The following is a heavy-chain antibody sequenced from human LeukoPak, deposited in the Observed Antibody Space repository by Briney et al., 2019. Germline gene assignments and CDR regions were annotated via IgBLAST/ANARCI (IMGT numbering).Heavy chain of an antibody. CDR2: IYHSGST. CDR3: ARGPNVAVTVSRPLDY. D-gene: IGHD2-15*01. V-gene: IGHV4-4*02. Sequence: SETLSLTCAVSGVSISSVSWWTWVRQPPGKGLEWIGEIYHSGSTNYNPSLKSRVTISVDKSKNQFSLKVNSVTVADTTVYYCARGPNVAVTVSRPLDYWGQGTPVTVSS. J-gene: IGHJ4*02. CDR1: GVSISSVSW.